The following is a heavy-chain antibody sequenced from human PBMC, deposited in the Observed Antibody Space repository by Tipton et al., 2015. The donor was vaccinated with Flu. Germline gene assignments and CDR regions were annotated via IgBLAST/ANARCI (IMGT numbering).Heavy chain of an antibody. V-gene: IGHV3-7*01. J-gene: IGHJ4*02. CDR2: IKQDGSER. D-gene: IGHD6-19*01. CDR3: VRTLGGAGAY. CDR1: GFTFSDYW. Sequence: SLRLSCAASGFTFSDYWMAWVRQAPGKGLEWVANIKQDGSERYYVDSVKGRFTISRDNAKNSLFLQMNSLRAEDTAVYYCVRTLGGAGAYWGQGTLVTVSS.